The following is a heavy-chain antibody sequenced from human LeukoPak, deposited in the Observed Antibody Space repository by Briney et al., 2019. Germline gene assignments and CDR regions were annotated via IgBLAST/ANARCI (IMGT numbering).Heavy chain of an antibody. CDR2: ISSGGST. J-gene: IGHJ4*02. V-gene: IGHV3-66*01. Sequence: GGSLRLSCAASGFTVSSDYMGWVRQAPAKGLEWASLISSGGSTYYADSLKGRFTISRDNSKNTLYLQMNSLRAEDTAVYYCGRVGDGYNDNYWGQGTLVTVSS. CDR3: GRVGDGYNDNY. CDR1: GFTVSSDY. D-gene: IGHD5-24*01.